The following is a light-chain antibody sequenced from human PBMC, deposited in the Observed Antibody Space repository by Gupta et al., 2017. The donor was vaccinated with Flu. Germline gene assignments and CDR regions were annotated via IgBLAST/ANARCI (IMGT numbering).Light chain of an antibody. CDR2: RNN. J-gene: IGLJ3*02. V-gene: IGLV10-54*04. CDR3: AAWEDSLSGWV. CDR1: SDDIGKQT. Sequence: TVTIPCTGSSDDIGKQTAIWLQQLPGAAPKLLSYRNNNRPSGISGRFSASRSGNTASLTITGLQSEDEADYYCAAWEDSLSGWVFGGVTKLTVL.